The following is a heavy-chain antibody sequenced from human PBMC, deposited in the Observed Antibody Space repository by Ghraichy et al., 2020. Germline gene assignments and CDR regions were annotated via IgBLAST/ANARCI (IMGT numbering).Heavy chain of an antibody. V-gene: IGHV1-2*06. CDR1: GYTFTGYY. Sequence: AAVKVSCKASGYTFTGYYMHWVRQAPGQGLEWMGRINPNSGGTNYAQKFQGRVTMTRDTSISTAYMELSRLRSDDTAVYYCARDTPMIVVASRFDPWGQGTLVTVSS. CDR3: ARDTPMIVVASRFDP. D-gene: IGHD3-22*01. J-gene: IGHJ5*02. CDR2: INPNSGGT.